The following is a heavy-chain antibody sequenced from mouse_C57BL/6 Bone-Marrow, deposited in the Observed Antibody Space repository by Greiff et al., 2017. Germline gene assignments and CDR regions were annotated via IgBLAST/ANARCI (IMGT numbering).Heavy chain of an antibody. CDR1: GYTFTSYW. J-gene: IGHJ4*01. CDR2: IDPSDSET. Sequence: QVQLQQPGAELVRPGSSVKLSCKASGYTFTSYWMHWVKQRPIQGLEWIGNIDPSDSETHYNQKFKDKATLTVDKSSSTAYMQLSSLTSEDSAVYYCARDPAAYYSNYRAMDYWGQGTSVTVSS. D-gene: IGHD2-5*01. CDR3: ARDPAAYYSNYRAMDY. V-gene: IGHV1-52*01.